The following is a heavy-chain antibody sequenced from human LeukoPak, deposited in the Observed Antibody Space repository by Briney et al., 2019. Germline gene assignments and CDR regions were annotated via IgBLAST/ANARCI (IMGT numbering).Heavy chain of an antibody. J-gene: IGHJ4*02. V-gene: IGHV3-23*01. CDR2: ISGNGGST. CDR1: EFTFSSYA. CDR3: AREGYGDFGGY. D-gene: IGHD4-17*01. Sequence: GGSLRLSCAASEFTFSSYAMTWVRQAPGKGLEWVSVISGNGGSTYYADSVKGRFTISRDNAKDSLYLQMNSLRAEDTAVYYCAREGYGDFGGYWGQGTLVTVSS.